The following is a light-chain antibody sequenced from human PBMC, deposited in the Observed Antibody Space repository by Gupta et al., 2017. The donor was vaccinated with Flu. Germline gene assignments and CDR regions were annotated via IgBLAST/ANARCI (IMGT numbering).Light chain of an antibody. Sequence: VTISCYGSSSNIGSDYVHWYQQVPGTAPKLLIYKDNQRPSGVPDRFSGSKSGTSAYLAISGLRSEDDADYYCEAWDDRVSGYVFGTGTKVTVL. V-gene: IGLV1-47*01. CDR1: SSNIGSDY. CDR2: KDN. J-gene: IGLJ1*01. CDR3: EAWDDRVSGYV.